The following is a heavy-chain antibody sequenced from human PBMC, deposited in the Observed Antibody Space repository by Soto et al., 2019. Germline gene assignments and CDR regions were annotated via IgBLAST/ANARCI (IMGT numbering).Heavy chain of an antibody. J-gene: IGHJ5*02. V-gene: IGHV4-39*01. Sequence: QLQLQESGPGLVKPSETLSLTCTVSGGSISSSSYYWGWIRQPPGKGLEWIGSIYYSGSNYYNPHLTIRGTIALETSKNHFALTLSAVRAADTAVYYWARHVGHYYDSSGINWFDPWGQGTLVSVSS. CDR1: GGSISSSSYY. CDR2: IYYSGSN. CDR3: ARHVGHYYDSSGINWFDP. D-gene: IGHD3-22*01.